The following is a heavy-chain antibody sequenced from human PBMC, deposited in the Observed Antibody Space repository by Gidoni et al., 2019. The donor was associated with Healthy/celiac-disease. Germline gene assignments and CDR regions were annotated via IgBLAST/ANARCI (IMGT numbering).Heavy chain of an antibody. J-gene: IGHJ4*02. CDR2: IKSKTDGETT. CDR1: GFTFSNAW. D-gene: IGHD3-10*01. Sequence: EVQLVESGGGLVKPGGSLRLSCAASGFTFSNAWVSWVRQAPGQGLEWVGHIKSKTDGETTDYAAPVKGRFTISRDDSKNTLYLQMNSLKADDTAVYYCTTDYGSGSYYTFDYWGQGTLVTVSS. V-gene: IGHV3-15*01. CDR3: TTDYGSGSYYTFDY.